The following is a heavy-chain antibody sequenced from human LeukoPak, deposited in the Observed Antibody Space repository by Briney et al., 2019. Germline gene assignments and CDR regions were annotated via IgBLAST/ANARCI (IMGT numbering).Heavy chain of an antibody. CDR2: INSDGSST. V-gene: IGHV3-74*01. CDR3: ARVWELLYRDAFDI. D-gene: IGHD3-10*01. CDR1: GFTFDDYG. J-gene: IGHJ3*02. Sequence: QPGGSLRLSCAASGFTFDDYGMSWVRQAPGKGLVWVSRINSDGSSTSYADSVKGRFTISRDNAKNTLYLQMNSLRAEDTAVYYCARVWELLYRDAFDIWGQGTMVTVSS.